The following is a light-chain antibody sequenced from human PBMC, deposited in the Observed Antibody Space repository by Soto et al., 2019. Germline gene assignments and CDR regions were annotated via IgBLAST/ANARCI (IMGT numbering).Light chain of an antibody. J-gene: IGLJ2*01. Sequence: QSALTQPASVSGSPGQSITISCTGTSSDVGGYNYVSWYQQHPGKAPKLMIYDVRNRPSGVSNRFSGSKSGNTASLTISGLQGEDEADYYCSAYTSSSTRVFGGGTKLTVL. CDR1: SSDVGGYNY. CDR3: SAYTSSSTRV. CDR2: DVR. V-gene: IGLV2-14*01.